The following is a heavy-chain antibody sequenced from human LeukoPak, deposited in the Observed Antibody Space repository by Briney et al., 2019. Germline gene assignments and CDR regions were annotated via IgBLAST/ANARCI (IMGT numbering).Heavy chain of an antibody. D-gene: IGHD3-22*01. CDR2: ISGSGGST. J-gene: IGHJ4*02. CDR1: GFPFSSYA. Sequence: GGSLRLSCAASGFPFSSYAMSWVRQAPGKGLEWVSAISGSGGSTYYADSVKGRFTISRDNSKNTLYLQMNSLRAEDTAVYYCAKVPYDSSGYYYVTTYQIDYWGQGTLVTVSS. V-gene: IGHV3-23*01. CDR3: AKVPYDSSGYYYVTTYQIDY.